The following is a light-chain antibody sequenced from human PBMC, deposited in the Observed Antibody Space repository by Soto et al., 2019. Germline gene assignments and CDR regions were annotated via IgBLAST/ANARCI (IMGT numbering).Light chain of an antibody. CDR2: KAS. CDR3: KHYNSYSEA. J-gene: IGKJ1*01. CDR1: QTISSW. V-gene: IGKV1-5*03. Sequence: DIQMTQSPSALSPSVGDRVTITCLATQTISSWLAWYQQKPGKAPKLLTYKASTLKSGVPSRFSGSGSGTEFILTISSLQPDDFATYYCKHYNSYSEAFGQGTKVDIK.